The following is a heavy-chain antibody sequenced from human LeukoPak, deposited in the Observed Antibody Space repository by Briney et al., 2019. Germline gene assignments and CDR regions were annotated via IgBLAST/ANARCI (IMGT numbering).Heavy chain of an antibody. Sequence: SVKVSCKASGGTFSSYAISWVRQAPGQGLEWMGGIIPIFGTANYAQKFQGRVTITTDESTSTAYMELSSLRSEDTAVYYCARDSGSYPYFDYWGQGTLVTVSS. CDR3: ARDSGSYPYFDY. CDR2: IIPIFGTA. J-gene: IGHJ4*02. V-gene: IGHV1-69*05. D-gene: IGHD1-26*01. CDR1: GGTFSSYA.